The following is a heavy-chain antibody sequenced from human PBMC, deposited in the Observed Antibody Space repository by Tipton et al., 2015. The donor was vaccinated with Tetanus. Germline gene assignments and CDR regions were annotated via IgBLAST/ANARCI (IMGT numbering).Heavy chain of an antibody. CDR2: ISYSGST. CDR1: GASIGSISYY. Sequence: GLVKPSETLSLTCAVSGASIGSISYYWSWIRQAPGKGLEWIGYISYSGSTNSNYSLKSRITISQDTSKNQFSLKLTSVTAADTAVYYCARANYDFPKKGPFNSWGQGTLVIVSS. D-gene: IGHD3-3*01. J-gene: IGHJ4*02. CDR3: ARANYDFPKKGPFNS. V-gene: IGHV4-61*01.